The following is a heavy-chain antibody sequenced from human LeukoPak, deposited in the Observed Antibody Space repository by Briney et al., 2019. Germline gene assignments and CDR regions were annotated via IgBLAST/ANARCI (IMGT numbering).Heavy chain of an antibody. J-gene: IGHJ5*02. D-gene: IGHD2-2*01. CDR3: ARVLYRCSSTSCYVMMGEAFDP. V-gene: IGHV1-69*01. CDR1: GGTFGSYA. Sequence: SVTVSCKASGGTFGSYAISWVRQAPGQGLEWMGGIIPIFGTANYAQKFQGRVTITADESTSTAYMELSSLRSEDTAVYYCARVLYRCSSTSCYVMMGEAFDPWGQGTLVTVSS. CDR2: IIPIFGTA.